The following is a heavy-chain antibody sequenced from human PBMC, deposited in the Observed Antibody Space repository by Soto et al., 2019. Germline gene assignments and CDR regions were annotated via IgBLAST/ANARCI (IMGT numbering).Heavy chain of an antibody. D-gene: IGHD4-17*01. Sequence: QLQLQESGPGLVKPSETLSLTCTVSGGSISSSTYYWGWIRQPPGKGLEWIGSIYYSGSTYYNPSLKSRVTISVDTSKNQFSLKLSAVTAADTAVYYCANSYGDYVSYWGQGTLVTVSS. J-gene: IGHJ4*02. CDR3: ANSYGDYVSY. CDR2: IYYSGST. V-gene: IGHV4-39*01. CDR1: GGSISSSTYY.